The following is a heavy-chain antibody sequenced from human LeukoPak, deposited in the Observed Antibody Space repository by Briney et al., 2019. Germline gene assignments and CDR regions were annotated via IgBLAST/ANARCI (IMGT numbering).Heavy chain of an antibody. CDR3: ARKDITGTAHDY. CDR2: MNPNSGNT. Sequence: GASVKVSCKASGYTFTSYDINWVRQATGQGLEWMGWMNPNSGNTGYAQKFQDRVTMTRNASISTAYMELSSLRSEDTAVYYCARKDITGTAHDYRGQGTLVTVSS. D-gene: IGHD1-20*01. J-gene: IGHJ4*02. CDR1: GYTFTSYD. V-gene: IGHV1-8*01.